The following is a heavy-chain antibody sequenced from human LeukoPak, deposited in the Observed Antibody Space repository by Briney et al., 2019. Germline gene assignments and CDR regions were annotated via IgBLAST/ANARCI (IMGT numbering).Heavy chain of an antibody. J-gene: IGHJ4*02. D-gene: IGHD2-15*01. CDR1: GGSISDNY. CDR2: AYYSGHT. CDR3: ARHPFATPFDY. V-gene: IGHV4-59*08. Sequence: SETLSPTCTVSGGSISDNYWSWIRQPPGKGLEWIGYAYYSGHTNYNSSLKSRVAMSLDTSKSQFSLRLSSVTAADTAVYFCARHPFATPFDYWGPGTLVTVSS.